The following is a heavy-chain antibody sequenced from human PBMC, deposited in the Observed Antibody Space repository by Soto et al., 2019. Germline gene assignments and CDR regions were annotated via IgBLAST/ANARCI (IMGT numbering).Heavy chain of an antibody. Sequence: ASVKVSCKASGYTFTSYYMHWVRQAPGRGLEWMGIINPSGGSTSYAQKFQGRVTMTRDTSTSTVYMELSSLRSEDTAVYYCARVGGIAAAGIRPYYYYGMDVWGQGTTVTVSS. CDR1: GYTFTSYY. V-gene: IGHV1-46*01. CDR3: ARVGGIAAAGIRPYYYYGMDV. J-gene: IGHJ6*02. CDR2: INPSGGST. D-gene: IGHD6-13*01.